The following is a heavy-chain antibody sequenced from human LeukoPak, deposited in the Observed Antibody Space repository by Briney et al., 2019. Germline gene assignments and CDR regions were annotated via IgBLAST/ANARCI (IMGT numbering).Heavy chain of an antibody. CDR1: GGSISSGGYS. V-gene: IGHV4-30-4*07. Sequence: SETLSLTCAVSGGSISSGGYSWSWIRQPPGKGLEWIGYIYYSGSTYYNPSLKSRVTISVDTSKNQLSLKLSSVTAADTAVYYCAREGGYVENAFDIWGQGTMVTVSS. D-gene: IGHD3-22*01. CDR2: IYYSGST. J-gene: IGHJ3*02. CDR3: AREGGYVENAFDI.